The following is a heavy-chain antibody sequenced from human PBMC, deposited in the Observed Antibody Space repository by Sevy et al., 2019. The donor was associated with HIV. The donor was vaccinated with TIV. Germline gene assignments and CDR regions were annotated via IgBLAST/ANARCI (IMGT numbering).Heavy chain of an antibody. CDR3: AKGGGDYSSSWYRNIYYYYMDV. Sequence: GGSLRLSCAASGFTFSSYAMSWVRQAPGKGLEWVSAISGSGGSTYYADSVKGRFTISRDNSKNTPYLQMNSLRAEDTAVYYCAKGGGDYSSSWYRNIYYYYMDVWGKGTTVTVSS. CDR2: ISGSGGST. V-gene: IGHV3-23*01. J-gene: IGHJ6*03. CDR1: GFTFSSYA. D-gene: IGHD6-13*01.